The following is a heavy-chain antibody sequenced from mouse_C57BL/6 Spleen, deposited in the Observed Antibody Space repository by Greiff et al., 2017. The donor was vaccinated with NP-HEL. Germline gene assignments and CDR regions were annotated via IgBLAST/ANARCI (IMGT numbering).Heavy chain of an antibody. J-gene: IGHJ4*01. CDR1: GYSFTDYH. CDR3: ARGNYYGSSYGNAMDY. D-gene: IGHD1-1*01. V-gene: IGHV1-39*01. Sequence: EVQLQQSGPELVKPGASVKISCKASGYSFTDYHMNWVKQSHGKSLEWIGVINPNYGTTSYNQKFKGKATLTVDQSSSTAYMQLNSLTAEDSAVYYCARGNYYGSSYGNAMDYWGQGTSVTVSS. CDR2: INPNYGTT.